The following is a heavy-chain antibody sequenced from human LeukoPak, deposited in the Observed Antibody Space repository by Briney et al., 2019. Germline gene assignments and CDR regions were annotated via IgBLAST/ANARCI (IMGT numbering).Heavy chain of an antibody. CDR1: GGPISSSSYN. CDR2: IFYSRST. V-gene: IGHV4-39*01. D-gene: IGHD3-22*01. Sequence: SETLSLTCTVSGGPISSSSYNWGWIRQPPGKGLEWIGSIFYSRSTYYNPSLKSRVTISVDTSKNQFSLKLSSVTAPDTAVYYCARHGGAMILAPLDYWGQGTLVTVSS. CDR3: ARHGGAMILAPLDY. J-gene: IGHJ4*02.